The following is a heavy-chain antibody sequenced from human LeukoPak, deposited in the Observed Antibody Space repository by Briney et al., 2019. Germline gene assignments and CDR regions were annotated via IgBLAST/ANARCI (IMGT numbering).Heavy chain of an antibody. Sequence: ASVKVSCKASGYTFTSYGISWVRQAPGQGLEWMGWISAYNGNTNYAQKLQGRVTMTTDTSTSTAYMELRSRRSDDTAVYYCARDQPPYGLEAYYFDYWGQGTLVTVSS. J-gene: IGHJ4*02. V-gene: IGHV1-18*01. CDR1: GYTFTSYG. CDR3: ARDQPPYGLEAYYFDY. CDR2: ISAYNGNT. D-gene: IGHD4-17*01.